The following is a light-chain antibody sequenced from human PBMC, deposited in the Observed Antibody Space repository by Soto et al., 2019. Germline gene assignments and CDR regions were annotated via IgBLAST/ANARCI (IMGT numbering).Light chain of an antibody. V-gene: IGLV2-11*01. Sequence: QSALTQPRSVSGSPGQSVTISCTGTNTDVGAYDYVSWYRRHPGKAPKLMIYDVSMRPSGVPDRFSGSKSGNTASLTISGLQADDEADYYCCPYAGSYTLEVFGGGTKVTVL. CDR2: DVS. CDR1: NTDVGAYDY. J-gene: IGLJ3*02. CDR3: CPYAGSYTLEV.